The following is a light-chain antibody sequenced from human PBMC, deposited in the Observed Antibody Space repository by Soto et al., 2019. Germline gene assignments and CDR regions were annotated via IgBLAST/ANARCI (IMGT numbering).Light chain of an antibody. CDR2: GIS. Sequence: EIVMTQSPATLSVSPGERATLSCRASQSVSSNLAWYQQKPGQAPRLLIYGISTRATGIPARFSGSGSGTEFTLTISSLRSEDFVVYYCQQYNKWPLTFGGGTKVEIK. V-gene: IGKV3-15*01. CDR1: QSVSSN. CDR3: QQYNKWPLT. J-gene: IGKJ4*01.